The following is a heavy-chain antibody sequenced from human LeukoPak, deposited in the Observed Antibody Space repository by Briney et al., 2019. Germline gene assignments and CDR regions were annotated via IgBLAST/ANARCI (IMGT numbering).Heavy chain of an antibody. CDR3: GKKFGLPTTTERSLQY. CDR1: GFTFGSYA. J-gene: IGHJ4*02. D-gene: IGHD1-1*01. CDR2: IFGSGGSA. Sequence: GGSLRLSCAASGFTFGSYAMYWVRQAPGKGLEWVSGIFGSGGSAHYADSVKGRFIISRDNSKNTLYLQMNSLRAEDTAIYYCGKKFGLPTTTERSLQYWGQGTLVTVSS. V-gene: IGHV3-23*01.